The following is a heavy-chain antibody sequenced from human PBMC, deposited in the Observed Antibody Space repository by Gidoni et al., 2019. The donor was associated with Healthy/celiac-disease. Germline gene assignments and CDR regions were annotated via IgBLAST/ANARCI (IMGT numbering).Heavy chain of an antibody. D-gene: IGHD2-21*01. CDR2: IYYSGST. CDR3: ARFSGAGDFDY. V-gene: IGHV4-39*01. Sequence: SIYYSGSTYYNPSLKSRVTISVDTSKNQFSLKLSSVTAADTAVYYCARFSGAGDFDYWGQGTLVTVSS. J-gene: IGHJ4*02.